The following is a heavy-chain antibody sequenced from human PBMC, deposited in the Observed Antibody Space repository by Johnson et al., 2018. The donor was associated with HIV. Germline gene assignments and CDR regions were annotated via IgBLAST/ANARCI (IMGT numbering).Heavy chain of an antibody. D-gene: IGHD6-19*01. CDR1: GFTFSSYW. Sequence: VQLVESGGGLVQPGGSLRLSCTASGFTFSSYWMSWVRQAPGKGLEWVANINQDGSEKYYVDSVKGRFTISRDNAKNSLYLQMNSLRAEDTAVYFCARDSVSSGWDVAFDIWGQGTMVTVSS. J-gene: IGHJ3*02. V-gene: IGHV3-7*01. CDR2: INQDGSEK. CDR3: ARDSVSSGWDVAFDI.